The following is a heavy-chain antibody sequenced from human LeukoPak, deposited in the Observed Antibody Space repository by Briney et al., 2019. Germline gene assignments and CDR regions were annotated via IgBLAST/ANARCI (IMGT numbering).Heavy chain of an antibody. CDR1: GYTFTGYY. CDR3: ARGGDVVVVAGMRFNWFDP. J-gene: IGHJ5*02. V-gene: IGHV1-2*04. Sequence: AASVRVSCKASGYTFTGYYMHWVRQAPGQGLEWMGWINPKSGGTIYAQKFQGWVTMTGDTSINTAYMEMNRLRSDDTAVYYCARGGDVVVVAGMRFNWFDPWGQGTLVTVSS. D-gene: IGHD2-15*01. CDR2: INPKSGGT.